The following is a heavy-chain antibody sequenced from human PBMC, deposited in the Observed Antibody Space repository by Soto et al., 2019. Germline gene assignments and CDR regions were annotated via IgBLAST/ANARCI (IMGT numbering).Heavy chain of an antibody. J-gene: IGHJ4*02. D-gene: IGHD2-15*01. CDR1: GGTFSSYA. CDR2: IIPIFGTA. CDR3: ARDVCGGSCYWYY. Sequence: SVKVSCKASGGTFSSYAISWVRQAPGQGLEWMGGIIPIFGTANYAQKFQGRVTITADESTSAAYMELSSLRSEDTAVYYCARDVCGGSCYWYYWGQGTLVTVSS. V-gene: IGHV1-69*13.